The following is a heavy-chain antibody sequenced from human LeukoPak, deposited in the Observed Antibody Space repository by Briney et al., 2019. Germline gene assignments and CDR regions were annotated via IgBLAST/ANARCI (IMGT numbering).Heavy chain of an antibody. J-gene: IGHJ5*02. CDR1: GGTFSSYA. CDR2: IIPIFGTA. D-gene: IGHD3-22*01. Sequence: SVKVSCKASGGTFSSYAISWVRQAPGQGLEWMGGIIPIFGTANYAQKFQGRVTITTDESTSTAYMELSSLRSEDTAVYYCASTYDSSGYYSPSWFDPWGQGTLVTVPS. CDR3: ASTYDSSGYYSPSWFDP. V-gene: IGHV1-69*05.